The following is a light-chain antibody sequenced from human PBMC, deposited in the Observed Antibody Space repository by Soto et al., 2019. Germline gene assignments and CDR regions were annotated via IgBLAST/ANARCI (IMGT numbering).Light chain of an antibody. Sequence: QSVLTQPPSVSAAPGQRVTISCSGSSSNIGNNYVSWYQQLPRTAPKLLIYENNKRPSGIPDRFSGSKSGTSATLTITGLQTGDEADYYCGSWDSSLSAVVFGGGTKLTVL. CDR1: SSNIGNNY. J-gene: IGLJ2*01. CDR2: ENN. CDR3: GSWDSSLSAVV. V-gene: IGLV1-51*02.